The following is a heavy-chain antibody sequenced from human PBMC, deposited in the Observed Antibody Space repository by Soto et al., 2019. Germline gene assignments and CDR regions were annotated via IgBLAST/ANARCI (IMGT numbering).Heavy chain of an antibody. Sequence: PGGSLRLSCAASGFTVSSNYMSWVRQAPGKGLEWVSVIYSGGSTYYADSVKGRFTISRDNSKNTLYLQMNSLRAEDTAVYYCARDTVGELPRYYYYYGMDVWGQGTTVNVSS. J-gene: IGHJ6*02. CDR3: ARDTVGELPRYYYYYGMDV. V-gene: IGHV3-66*01. CDR2: IYSGGST. D-gene: IGHD3-10*01. CDR1: GFTVSSNY.